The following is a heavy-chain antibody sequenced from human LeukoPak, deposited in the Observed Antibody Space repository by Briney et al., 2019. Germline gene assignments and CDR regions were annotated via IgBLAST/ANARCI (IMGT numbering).Heavy chain of an antibody. D-gene: IGHD4-23*01. Sequence: PGRSLRLSCAASGFTFSSYAMHWVRQAPGKGLEWVAVISYDGSNKYYADSVKGRFTISRDNSKNTLYLQMNSLRPEDTAVYYCARGSGGNFYFDYWGQGTLVTVSS. CDR2: ISYDGSNK. CDR1: GFTFSSYA. V-gene: IGHV3-30-3*01. CDR3: ARGSGGNFYFDY. J-gene: IGHJ4*02.